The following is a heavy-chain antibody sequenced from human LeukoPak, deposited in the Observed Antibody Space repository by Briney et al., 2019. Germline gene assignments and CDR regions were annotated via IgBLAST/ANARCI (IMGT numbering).Heavy chain of an antibody. Sequence: ASEKVSCKVSGYTLTELSMHWVRQAPGEGLEWMGGFDPEDGERIYAQKFQGRVTMTEDTSTHTAYMELSSLRSEDTAVYYCAARSSSGYGLFDYWGQGTLVTVSS. J-gene: IGHJ4*02. CDR1: GYTLTELS. CDR3: AARSSSGYGLFDY. V-gene: IGHV1-24*01. D-gene: IGHD5-12*01. CDR2: FDPEDGER.